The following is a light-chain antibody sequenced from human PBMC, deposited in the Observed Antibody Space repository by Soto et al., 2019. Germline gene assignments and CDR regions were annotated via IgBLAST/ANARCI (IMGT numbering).Light chain of an antibody. CDR1: QNINNY. CDR2: DAS. Sequence: DIQMTQSPSSLSSYLGDRLHITCQASQNINNYLNWYQQKPGRAPKLLIYDASNSEAGVPSRFRGSGSGTDFTFTISRLQPEDIATYYCQQYENLPTFGQGTRLEI. J-gene: IGKJ5*01. CDR3: QQYENLPT. V-gene: IGKV1-33*01.